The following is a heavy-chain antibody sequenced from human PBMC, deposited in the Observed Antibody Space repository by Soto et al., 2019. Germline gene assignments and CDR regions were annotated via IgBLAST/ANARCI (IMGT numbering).Heavy chain of an antibody. CDR1: GGSISSYY. V-gene: IGHV4-4*07. Sequence: TLSLTCTVSGGSISSYYWSWIRQPAGKGLEWIGRIYTSGSTNYNPSLKSRVTMSVDTSKNQFSLKLSSVTAADTAVYYCARSKFDYCSGGSCYSNYGMDVWGQGTTVTVYS. CDR2: IYTSGST. CDR3: ARSKFDYCSGGSCYSNYGMDV. D-gene: IGHD2-15*01. J-gene: IGHJ6*02.